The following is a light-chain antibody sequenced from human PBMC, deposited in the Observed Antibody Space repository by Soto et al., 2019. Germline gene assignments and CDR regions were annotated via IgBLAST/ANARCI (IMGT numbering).Light chain of an antibody. V-gene: IGKV3-20*01. Sequence: ENVLTQSPGTVSLTQGERATLSCRASQTFSNSFLSWFQQIPGQAPRLLIYGASMRATGIPDRFSGSGSGTDFTLTISRLEPEDFAVYYCQQCGSSSTFGQGTRLEIK. CDR1: QTFSNSF. J-gene: IGKJ5*01. CDR2: GAS. CDR3: QQCGSSST.